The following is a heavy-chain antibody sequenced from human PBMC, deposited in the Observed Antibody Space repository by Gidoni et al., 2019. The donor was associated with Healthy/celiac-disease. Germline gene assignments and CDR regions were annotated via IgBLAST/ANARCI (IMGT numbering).Heavy chain of an antibody. CDR2: INHSGST. V-gene: IGHV4-34*01. CDR3: ARGGIAAAAPRYFDY. J-gene: IGHJ4*02. Sequence: QVQLQQWGAGLLKPSETLSLTCAVYGGSFSGYYWSWIRQPPGKGLEWIGEINHSGSTNYNPSLKSRVTISVDTSKNQFSLKLSSVTAADTAVYYCARGGIAAAAPRYFDYWGQGTLVTVSS. D-gene: IGHD6-13*01. CDR1: GGSFSGYY.